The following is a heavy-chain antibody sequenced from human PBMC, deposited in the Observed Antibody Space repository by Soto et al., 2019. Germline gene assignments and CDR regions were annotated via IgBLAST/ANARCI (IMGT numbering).Heavy chain of an antibody. V-gene: IGHV4-61*01. CDR2: IYFSGAT. CDR1: GASVDFGTYS. J-gene: IGHJ6*02. D-gene: IGHD1-1*01. Sequence: QVHLQASGPGLVTPSETLSLTCTVSGASVDFGTYSYIWHSQTPEKGLEWIGYIYFSGATSYNPSLNSRATISMDTPKNQFSRKLESVTAADSAVYYCSRRRGPGLFYGTDVWGQGTTVTVSS. CDR3: SRRRGPGLFYGTDV.